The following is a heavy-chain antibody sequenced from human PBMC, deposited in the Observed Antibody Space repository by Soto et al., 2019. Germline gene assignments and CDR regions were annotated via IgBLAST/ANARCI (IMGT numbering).Heavy chain of an antibody. CDR2: AHHSGRT. V-gene: IGHV4-4*02. CDR1: GGSMSSSNW. D-gene: IGHD1-26*01. CDR3: ARSEATGLDY. Sequence: QVQLQESGPGLVKPSGTLSLTCTVSGGSMSSSNWWNWVRQSPGKGLEWIGEAHHSGRTNYNPSLKSRVTISVDKSKNHFSLTLSSATAADTAVYYCARSEATGLDYWGQGTLVTVSS. J-gene: IGHJ4*02.